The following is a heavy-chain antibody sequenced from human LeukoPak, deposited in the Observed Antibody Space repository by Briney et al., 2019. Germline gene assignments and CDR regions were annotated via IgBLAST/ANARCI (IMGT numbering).Heavy chain of an antibody. CDR3: TRGRAAGD. D-gene: IGHD6-19*01. J-gene: IGHJ4*02. CDR1: GYTFTNND. V-gene: IGHV1-8*01. CDR2: VSPDSGDT. Sequence: ASVKVSYKASGYTFTNNDINWVRQATGQGIEWMGWVSPDSGDTGYAPNFRGRVTMTTDTSINTAYMELTSLTSEDTAIYYCTRGRAAGDWGQGTLVTVSS.